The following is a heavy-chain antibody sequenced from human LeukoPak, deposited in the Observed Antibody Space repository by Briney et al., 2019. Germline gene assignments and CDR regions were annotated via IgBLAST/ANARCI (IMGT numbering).Heavy chain of an antibody. Sequence: SETLSLTCTVSGGSISSGGYYWSWIRQHPGKGLEWIGYIYYSGSTYYNPSLKSRVTISVDTSKNQFSLELSSVTAADTAVYYCARDRQSGRKAYYYYGMDVWGQGATVTVSS. CDR3: ARDRQSGRKAYYYYGMDV. D-gene: IGHD3-3*01. J-gene: IGHJ6*02. CDR2: IYYSGST. V-gene: IGHV4-31*03. CDR1: GGSISSGGYY.